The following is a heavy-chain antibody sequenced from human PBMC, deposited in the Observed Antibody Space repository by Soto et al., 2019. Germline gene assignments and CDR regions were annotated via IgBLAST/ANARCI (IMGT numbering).Heavy chain of an antibody. CDR2: INACNGNT. V-gene: IGHV1-18*01. CDR3: ARSEDYYGSGSYYNGYYYYGMDV. D-gene: IGHD3-10*01. J-gene: IGHJ6*02. CDR1: GYTFTSYG. Sequence: ASVKVSCKASGYTFTSYGISWVRQAPGQGLEWMGWINACNGNTNYAQKLQGRVTITRDTSASTAYMELSSLRSEDTAVYYCARSEDYYGSGSYYNGYYYYGMDVWGQGTTVTVSS.